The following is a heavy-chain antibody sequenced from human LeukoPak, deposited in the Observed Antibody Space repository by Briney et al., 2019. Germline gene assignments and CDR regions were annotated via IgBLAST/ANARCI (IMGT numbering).Heavy chain of an antibody. CDR2: IHHSGSS. Sequence: SETLSLTCTVSGDSISSGGCYWSWIRQYPGKGLEWIGYIHHSGSSYSNPSLQTRVNISVDTSKNQFSLKLSSVTAADTAVYYCARAEDYDFWSGYSYYFDYWGQGTLVTVSS. CDR3: ARAEDYDFWSGYSYYFDY. CDR1: GDSISSGGCY. V-gene: IGHV4-31*03. D-gene: IGHD3-3*01. J-gene: IGHJ4*02.